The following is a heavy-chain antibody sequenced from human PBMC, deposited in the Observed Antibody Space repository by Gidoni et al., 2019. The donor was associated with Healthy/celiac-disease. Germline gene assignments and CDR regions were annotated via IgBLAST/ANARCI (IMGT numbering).Heavy chain of an antibody. CDR2: IYTSGST. J-gene: IGHJ4*02. Sequence: QVQLQESGPGLVKPSQTLSLTCTFPGGSISSGSYYWSWIRQPAGKGLEWIGRIYTSGSTNYNPSLKSRVTISVDTSKNQFSLKLSSVTAADTAVYYWARGVRRLGYWRWGQGTLVTVSS. V-gene: IGHV4-61*02. CDR3: ARGVRRLGYWR. CDR1: GGSISSGSYY. D-gene: IGHD2-2*03.